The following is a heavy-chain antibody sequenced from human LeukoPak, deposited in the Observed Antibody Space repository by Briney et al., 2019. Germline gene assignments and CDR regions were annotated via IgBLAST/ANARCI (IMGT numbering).Heavy chain of an antibody. V-gene: IGHV1-2*02. D-gene: IGHD5-12*01. CDR1: GYIFTGYY. CDR3: ARDLSWLLDY. CDR2: INPNSGGT. J-gene: IGHJ4*02. Sequence: ASVKVSRKASGYIFTGYYMHWVRQAPGQGLEWMGWINPNSGGTNYAQNFQGRVTMTRDTSISTAYMELSRLRSDDTAVYYCARDLSWLLDYWGQGTLVTVSS.